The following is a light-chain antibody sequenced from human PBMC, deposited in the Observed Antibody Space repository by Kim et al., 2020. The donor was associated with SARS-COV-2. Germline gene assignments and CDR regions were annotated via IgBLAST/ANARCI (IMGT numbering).Light chain of an antibody. CDR1: NIGSKS. Sequence: SYELTQPPSMSVAPGKTARITCEGDNIGSKSVHWYQQKPGQAPVLVVYDDRDRPSGIPERFSGSNSGTTATLTITKVEAGDEADYYCQVWDYNSDHVVFGGGTKVTVL. CDR2: DDR. V-gene: IGLV3-21*03. CDR3: QVWDYNSDHVV. J-gene: IGLJ3*02.